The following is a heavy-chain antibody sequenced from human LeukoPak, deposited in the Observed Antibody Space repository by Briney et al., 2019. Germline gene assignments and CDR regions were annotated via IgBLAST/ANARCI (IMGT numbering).Heavy chain of an antibody. Sequence: PSETLSLTCAVYGGSFSGYYWSWIRQPPGQGLEWIGEVNHSGSTNYNPSLKSRVTISVDTSKNQFSLKLSSVTAADTAVYDCARGRSGSRFTIFGVVNRTGCNWFGPWGQGTLVTVSS. CDR2: VNHSGST. D-gene: IGHD3-3*01. V-gene: IGHV4-34*01. CDR1: GGSFSGYY. J-gene: IGHJ5*02. CDR3: ARGRSGSRFTIFGVVNRTGCNWFGP.